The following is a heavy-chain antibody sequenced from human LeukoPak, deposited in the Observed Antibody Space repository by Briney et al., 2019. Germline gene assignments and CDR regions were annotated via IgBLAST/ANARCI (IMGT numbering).Heavy chain of an antibody. J-gene: IGHJ1*01. CDR3: ARDRYDFWSGYLGNEYFQH. CDR1: GYSISSGYY. D-gene: IGHD3-3*01. V-gene: IGHV4-38-2*02. CDR2: IYHSGST. Sequence: PSETLSLTCTVSGYSISSGYYWGWIRQPPGKGLEWIGSIYHSGSTYYNPSLKGRVTISVDTSKNQFSLKLSSVTAADTAVYYCARDRYDFWSGYLGNEYFQHWGQGTLVTVSS.